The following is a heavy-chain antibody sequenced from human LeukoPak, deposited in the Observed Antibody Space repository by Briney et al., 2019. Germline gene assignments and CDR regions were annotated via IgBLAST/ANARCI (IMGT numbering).Heavy chain of an antibody. CDR2: INPNSGGT. V-gene: IGHV1-2*02. CDR1: GYTFTGYY. J-gene: IGHJ5*02. CDR3: AREGYRGSGSYYIWFDP. Sequence: GASVKVSCKASGYTFTGYYMHWVRQAPGQGLEWMGWINPNSGGTNYAQKFRGRVTMTRDTSISTAYMELSRLRSGDTAVYYCAREGYRGSGSYYIWFDPWGQGTLVTVSS. D-gene: IGHD3-10*01.